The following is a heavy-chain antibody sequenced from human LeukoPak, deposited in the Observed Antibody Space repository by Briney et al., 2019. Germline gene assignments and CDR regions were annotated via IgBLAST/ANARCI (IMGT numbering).Heavy chain of an antibody. Sequence: PSETLSLTCTVSGGSISSYYWSWIRQPAGKGLEWIGRIYTSGSTNYNPSLKSRVTMSVDTSKNQFSLKLSSVTAADTAVYYCARIEQWLVEGAFDIWGQGTMVTVSS. D-gene: IGHD6-19*01. J-gene: IGHJ3*02. CDR3: ARIEQWLVEGAFDI. V-gene: IGHV4-4*07. CDR1: GGSISSYY. CDR2: IYTSGST.